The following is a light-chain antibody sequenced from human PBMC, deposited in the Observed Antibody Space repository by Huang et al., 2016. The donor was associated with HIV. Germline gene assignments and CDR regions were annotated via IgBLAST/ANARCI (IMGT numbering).Light chain of an antibody. CDR2: LGS. CDR3: MQSLQTRLT. CDR1: QRLLHRNGYNY. Sequence: DIVMTQSSVSLPVTPGEPASISCKSSQRLLHRNGYNYLDWYLQKPGQSPQLLIYLGSNRASGIPDRFSGSGSGTEFTLKISRVEAEDVGVYYCMQSLQTRLTFGGGTKVEIK. V-gene: IGKV2-28*01. J-gene: IGKJ4*01.